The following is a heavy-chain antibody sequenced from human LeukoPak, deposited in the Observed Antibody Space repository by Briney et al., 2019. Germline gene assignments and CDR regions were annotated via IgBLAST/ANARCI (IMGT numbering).Heavy chain of an antibody. CDR1: GFTFSSYW. CDR3: ARDYN. Sequence: GGSLRLSCAVSGFTFSSYWMNWVRQAPGKGLEWVANIKPDGGETYYVDSVKGRFTISRDNAKSSLYLQMNSLRAEDTAVYYCARDYNLGQGTLVTVSS. J-gene: IGHJ4*02. V-gene: IGHV3-7*01. CDR2: IKPDGGET.